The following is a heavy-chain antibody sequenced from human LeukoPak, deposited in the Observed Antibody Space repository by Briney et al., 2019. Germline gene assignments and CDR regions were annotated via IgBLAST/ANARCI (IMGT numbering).Heavy chain of an antibody. V-gene: IGHV4-59*13. CDR3: ARYCDGDCNSSAFDL. J-gene: IGHJ3*01. Sequence: SETLSLTCIVSGGSINNYYWSWIRQPPGKGLEWIGYIYYIGSTNYNPSLRGRVTMSVDTSKNHLSLKLTSVTAADTAVYYCARYCDGDCNSSAFDLWGQWTLVTVSS. D-gene: IGHD2-21*02. CDR2: IYYIGST. CDR1: GGSINNYY.